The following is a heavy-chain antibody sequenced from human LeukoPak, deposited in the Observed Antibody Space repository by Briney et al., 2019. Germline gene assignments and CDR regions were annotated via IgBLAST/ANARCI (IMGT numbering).Heavy chain of an antibody. CDR3: ARQKLVGYNWFDP. J-gene: IGHJ5*02. V-gene: IGHV3-30-3*01. D-gene: IGHD1-1*01. CDR2: ISYDGSNK. CDR1: GFTFSSYA. Sequence: GGSLRLSCAASGFTFSSYAMHWVRQAPGKGLEWVAVISYDGSNKYYADSVKGRFTISRDNSKNTLYLQMNSLRAEDTAVYYCARQKLVGYNWFDPWGQGTLVTVSS.